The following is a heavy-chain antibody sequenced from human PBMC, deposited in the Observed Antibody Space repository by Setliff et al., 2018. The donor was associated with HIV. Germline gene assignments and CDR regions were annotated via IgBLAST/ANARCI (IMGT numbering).Heavy chain of an antibody. Sequence: SETLSLTCAVSGGSISSGGYSWSWIRQPPGKGLEWIGYIYHSGGTNYNPSLKSRVTISVDTSKNQFSLNLNSVTAADTAVYYCARKLLTRPNYYGMDVWGQGTTVTVSS. D-gene: IGHD2-15*01. CDR3: ARKLLTRPNYYGMDV. CDR1: GGSISSGGYS. CDR2: IYHSGGT. J-gene: IGHJ6*02. V-gene: IGHV4-30-2*01.